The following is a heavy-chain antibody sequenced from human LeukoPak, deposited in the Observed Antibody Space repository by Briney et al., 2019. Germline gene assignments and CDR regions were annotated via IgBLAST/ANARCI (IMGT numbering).Heavy chain of an antibody. J-gene: IGHJ3*02. V-gene: IGHV3-53*05. CDR3: AKGIDGYCSSTSCEGDAFDI. D-gene: IGHD2-2*01. CDR2: IYSGGST. Sequence: GGSLRLSCAASGFTVSSNYMSWVRQAPGKGLEWVSVIYSGGSTYYADSVKGRFTISRDNSKNTLYLQMNSLRAEDTAVYYCAKGIDGYCSSTSCEGDAFDIWGQGTMVTVSS. CDR1: GFTVSSNY.